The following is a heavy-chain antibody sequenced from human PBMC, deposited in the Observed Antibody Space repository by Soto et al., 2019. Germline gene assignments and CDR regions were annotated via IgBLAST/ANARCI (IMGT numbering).Heavy chain of an antibody. CDR1: GGTFSSYA. V-gene: IGHV1-69*06. D-gene: IGHD2-15*01. Sequence: GASVKVSCKASGGTFSSYAISWVRQAPGQGLEWMGGIIPIFGTANYAQKFQGRVTITADKSTSTAYMELSSLRSEDTAVYYCARVVVDATGYYFDYCGQRTLVTVSS. J-gene: IGHJ4*02. CDR2: IIPIFGTA. CDR3: ARVVVDATGYYFDY.